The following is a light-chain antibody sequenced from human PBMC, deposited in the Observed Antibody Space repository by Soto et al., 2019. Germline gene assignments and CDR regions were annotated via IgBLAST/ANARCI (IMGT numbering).Light chain of an antibody. CDR1: QSVSSY. CDR3: QQRSNWPPIT. CDR2: DAS. V-gene: IGKV3-11*01. J-gene: IGKJ5*01. Sequence: ETVLPQSKATLSLSPGERATLSCRASQSVSSYLAWYQQRPGQAPRLLIYDASNRATGIPARFSGSGSGTDFTLTISSLEAEDFAIYYCQQRSNWPPITFGQGTRLEIK.